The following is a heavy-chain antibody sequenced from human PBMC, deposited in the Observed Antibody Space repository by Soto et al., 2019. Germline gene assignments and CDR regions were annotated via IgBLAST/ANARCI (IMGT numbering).Heavy chain of an antibody. CDR1: GFTFDDYA. D-gene: IGHD3-16*01. V-gene: IGHV3-9*01. CDR2: ISWNSGSI. Sequence: EVQLVESGGGLVQPGRSLRLSCAASGFTFDDYAMHWVRQAPGKGLEWVSGISWNSGSIGYADSVKGRFTISRDNAKNSLYLQMNSLRAEDTALYYCAKEAMGSLNYDYVWGSFYAFDIWGQGTMVTVSS. J-gene: IGHJ3*02. CDR3: AKEAMGSLNYDYVWGSFYAFDI.